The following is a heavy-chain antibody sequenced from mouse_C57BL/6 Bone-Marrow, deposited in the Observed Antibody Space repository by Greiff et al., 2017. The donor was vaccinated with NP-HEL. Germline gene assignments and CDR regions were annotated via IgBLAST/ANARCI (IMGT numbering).Heavy chain of an antibody. V-gene: IGHV2-3*01. CDR2: IWGDGST. CDR1: GFSLTSYG. Sequence: QVQLKESGPGLVAPSQSLSITCTVSGFSLTSYGVSWVRQPPGKGLEWLGVIWGDGSTNYHSALISRLSISKDNSKSQVFLKLNNLQTDDTATYYCAKSEGPIYYYGSKAWFAYWGQGTLVTVSA. J-gene: IGHJ3*01. CDR3: AKSEGPIYYYGSKAWFAY. D-gene: IGHD1-1*01.